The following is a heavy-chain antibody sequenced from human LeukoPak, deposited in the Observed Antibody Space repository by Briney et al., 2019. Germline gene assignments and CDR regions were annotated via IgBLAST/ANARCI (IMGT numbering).Heavy chain of an antibody. CDR3: ARLPLSIGERKEDAFDI. D-gene: IGHD5/OR15-5a*01. V-gene: IGHV4-59*08. Sequence: SETLSLTCTVSGGSISNYFWSWIRQPPGKGLEWSGNINYSGSTNYNPSLKSRATMSVDTSKDQFSLKLSSVTAADTAVYYCARLPLSIGERKEDAFDIWGQGTMVTVSS. CDR1: GGSISNYF. J-gene: IGHJ3*02. CDR2: INYSGST.